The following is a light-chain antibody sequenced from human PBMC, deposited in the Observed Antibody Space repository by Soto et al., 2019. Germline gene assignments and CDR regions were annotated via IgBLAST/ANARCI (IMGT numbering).Light chain of an antibody. V-gene: IGKV1-13*02. CDR1: HGFNVY. CDR2: DAS. J-gene: IGKJ1*01. CDR3: QQYNTYSKT. Sequence: AIQLTQSPSSLSASVGAGVTITCRASHGFNVYLAWYQQKRGKAPKILIFDASSLESGVPSRFRGSGSGTEFTLTISSLKPDDFETYYCQQYNTYSKTCGQGTKVDIK.